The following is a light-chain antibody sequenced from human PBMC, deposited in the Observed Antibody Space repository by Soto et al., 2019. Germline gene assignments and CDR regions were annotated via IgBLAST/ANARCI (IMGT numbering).Light chain of an antibody. CDR3: QQSYSPLRT. V-gene: IGKV1-39*01. Sequence: DIQITQSPSSLSASVGDRVPITCRASQSISSYLNWYQQKPGKAPKPLIYAASSLQSAVSSRFSGSGSGTDFTLTISSLQPEDFVTYYCQQSYSPLRTFGQGTKVE. CDR1: QSISSY. CDR2: AAS. J-gene: IGKJ1*01.